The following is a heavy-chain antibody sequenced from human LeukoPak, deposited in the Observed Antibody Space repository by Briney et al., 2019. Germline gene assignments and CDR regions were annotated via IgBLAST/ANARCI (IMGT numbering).Heavy chain of an antibody. V-gene: IGHV3-23*01. CDR2: ISGSGGST. Sequence: GGSLRLSCAASEFTFSSYAMNWVRQAPGKGLEWVSAISGSGGSTYYADSVKGRFAISRDNSKNTLYLQMNSLRAEDTAVYYCAKAKYDILTGYPWGYFDYWGQGTLVTVSS. D-gene: IGHD3-9*01. CDR3: AKAKYDILTGYPWGYFDY. CDR1: EFTFSSYA. J-gene: IGHJ4*02.